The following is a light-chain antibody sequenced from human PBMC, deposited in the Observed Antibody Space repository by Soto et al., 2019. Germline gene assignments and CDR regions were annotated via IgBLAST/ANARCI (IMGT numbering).Light chain of an antibody. V-gene: IGLV2-14*01. CDR2: DVS. CDR3: SSYTSSSTPCV. J-gene: IGLJ1*01. CDR1: SSDVGGYNY. Sequence: QSALTQPASVSGSPGQSTTISCTGTSSDVGGYNYVSWYQQHPGKAPKLMIYDVSNRPSGVSNRFSGSKSGNTASLTISGLQAEDEADYYCSSYTSSSTPCVFGTGTKVTVL.